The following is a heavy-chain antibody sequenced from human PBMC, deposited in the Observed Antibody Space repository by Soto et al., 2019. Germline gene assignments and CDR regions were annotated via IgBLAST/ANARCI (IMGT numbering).Heavy chain of an antibody. V-gene: IGHV3-33*01. Sequence: QVQLVESGGGVVQPGRSLRLSCAASGFTFSSYGMHWVRQAPGKGLEWVAVIWYDGSNKYYADSVKGRFTISRDNSKNTLYLQMNSLRVEDTAVYYCARDPFWNYVSGGDYWGQGTLVTVSS. CDR3: ARDPFWNYVSGGDY. CDR2: IWYDGSNK. CDR1: GFTFSSYG. J-gene: IGHJ4*02. D-gene: IGHD1-7*01.